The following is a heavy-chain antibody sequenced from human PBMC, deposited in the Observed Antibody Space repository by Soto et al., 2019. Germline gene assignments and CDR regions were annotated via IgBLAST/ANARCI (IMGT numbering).Heavy chain of an antibody. D-gene: IGHD5-12*01. CDR2: ISSDSGTI. CDR1: GFTFSRYS. CDR3: ARDLSGYNWYVDY. J-gene: IGHJ4*02. V-gene: IGHV3-48*02. Sequence: EVQLVESGGGLVQPGGSLRLSCAASGFTFSRYSMNWVRQAPGKGLEWVSDISSDSGTIYYADSVKGRFTSSRDNAKNSRYLQMDSLRDEDTAVYYCARDLSGYNWYVDYWGQGTLVTVSS.